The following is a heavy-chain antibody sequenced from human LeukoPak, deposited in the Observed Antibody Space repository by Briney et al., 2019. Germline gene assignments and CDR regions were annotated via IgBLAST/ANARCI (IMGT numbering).Heavy chain of an antibody. D-gene: IGHD4-17*01. V-gene: IGHV1-18*01. CDR2: ISAYNGNT. J-gene: IGHJ4*02. CDR1: GYTFTSYG. Sequence: AAVKVSSKASGYTFTSYGISWVRQAPGQGLEWMGWISAYNGNTNYAQKLQGRVTMTTEPYTSTASMEPRSLRSDDTAVYSCARDDHGGLDYWGPGTLVTVSS. CDR3: ARDDHGGLDY.